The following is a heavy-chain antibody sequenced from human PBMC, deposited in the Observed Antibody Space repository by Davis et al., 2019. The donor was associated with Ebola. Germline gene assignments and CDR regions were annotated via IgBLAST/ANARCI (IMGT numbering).Heavy chain of an antibody. CDR1: GESLTGYD. Sequence: SETLSLTCGVFGESLTGYDWTWIRQSPGKGLEWIGEISHSGNTVYKPSLKGRVTILIDKSTNQFSLKVTSVTAADTAVYYCARARGGGDYGWFDPWGQGTLVTVSS. CDR2: ISHSGNT. J-gene: IGHJ5*02. CDR3: ARARGGGDYGWFDP. V-gene: IGHV4-34*01. D-gene: IGHD4-17*01.